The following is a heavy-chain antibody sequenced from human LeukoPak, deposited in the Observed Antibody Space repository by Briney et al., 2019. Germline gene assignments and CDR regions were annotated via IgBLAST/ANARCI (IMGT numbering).Heavy chain of an antibody. Sequence: GGSLRLSCAASGFAFSSYTMDWVRQAPGKGLEWVSSISSGGNYVYYADSLKGRFTISRDSAKNSLYLQMNSLRAEDTALYYCAKDIGSQRYYAIDVWGQGTTVTVSS. CDR3: AKDIGSQRYYAIDV. D-gene: IGHD3-16*02. V-gene: IGHV3-21*04. CDR1: GFAFSSYT. J-gene: IGHJ6*02. CDR2: ISSGGNYV.